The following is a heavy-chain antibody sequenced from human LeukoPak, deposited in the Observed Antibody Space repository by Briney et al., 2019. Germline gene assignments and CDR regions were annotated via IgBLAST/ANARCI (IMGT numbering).Heavy chain of an antibody. CDR2: IIPIFGTA. V-gene: IGHV1-69*05. J-gene: IGHJ5*02. Sequence: SVKVPCKASGGTLSSYAISWVRPAPGQGLEWMGGIIPIFGTANYAQKFQGRVTITTDESPSTAYMDLSSLRSEDTDVFSCARGHLFVDEHNWFDPCGQGTLVTVSS. D-gene: IGHD2-21*01. CDR3: ARGHLFVDEHNWFDP. CDR1: GGTLSSYA.